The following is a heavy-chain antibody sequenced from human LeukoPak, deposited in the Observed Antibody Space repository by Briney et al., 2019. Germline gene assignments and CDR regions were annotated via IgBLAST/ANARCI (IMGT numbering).Heavy chain of an antibody. CDR1: GYTFTSYG. V-gene: IGHV1-18*01. J-gene: IGHJ6*03. D-gene: IGHD3-10*01. CDR2: ISAYNGNT. Sequence: ASVKVSCKASGYTFTSYGISWVRQAPGQGLEWMGWISAYNGNTNYAQNFQGRATMTTDTSTSTVSMELRTLRSDDTAVYYCARTLRGVRTYYYYYMDVWGKGTTVTISS. CDR3: ARTLRGVRTYYYYYMDV.